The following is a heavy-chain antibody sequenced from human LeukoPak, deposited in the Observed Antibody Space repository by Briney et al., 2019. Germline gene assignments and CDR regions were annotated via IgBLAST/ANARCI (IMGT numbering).Heavy chain of an antibody. CDR2: IIPIFGTA. V-gene: IGHV1-69*13. D-gene: IGHD5-24*01. J-gene: IGHJ5*02. Sequence: SVKVSCKASGGTFSSYAISWMRQAPGQGLEWMGGIIPIFGTANYAQKFQGRDTITADESTSTAYMELSSLRSEDTAVYYCARMEGHNMNHWGQGTLVTVSS. CDR3: ARMEGHNMNH. CDR1: GGTFSSYA.